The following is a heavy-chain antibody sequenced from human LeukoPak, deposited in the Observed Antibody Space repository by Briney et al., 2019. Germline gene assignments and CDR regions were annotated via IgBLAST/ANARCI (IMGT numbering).Heavy chain of an antibody. CDR1: GYTFTGYY. Sequence: ASVTVSCKASGYTFTGYYMHWVRQAPGQGLEWMGWINPNSGGTNYAQKFQGRVTMTRDTSISTAYMELSRLRSDDTAVYYCARDAVVVVAATRANAFVLWGQRWMPSVSS. D-gene: IGHD2-15*01. J-gene: IGHJ3*01. CDR2: INPNSGGT. CDR3: ARDAVVVVAATRANAFVL. V-gene: IGHV1-2*02.